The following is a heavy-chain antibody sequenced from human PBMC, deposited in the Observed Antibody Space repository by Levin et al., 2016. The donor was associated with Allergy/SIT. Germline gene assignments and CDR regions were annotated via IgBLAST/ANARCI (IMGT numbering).Heavy chain of an antibody. J-gene: IGHJ4*02. Sequence: VRQMPGKGLEWMGIIYPGDSETRYSPSFQGQVTISADKSIGTAYLQWSSLKASDTGIYYCARRSGELALALDYWGQGALVTVSS. D-gene: IGHD3-16*02. CDR3: ARRSGELALALDY. CDR2: IYPGDSET. V-gene: IGHV5-51*01.